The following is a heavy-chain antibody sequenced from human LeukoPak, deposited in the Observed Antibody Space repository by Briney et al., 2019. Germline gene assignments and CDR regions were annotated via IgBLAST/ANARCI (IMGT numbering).Heavy chain of an antibody. J-gene: IGHJ4*02. D-gene: IGHD1-26*01. CDR2: INAGNGNT. V-gene: IGHV1-3*01. Sequence: GASVKVSCKASGYTFTSYAMHWVRQAPGQRLEWMGWINAGNGNTKYSQKFQGRVTITRDTSASTVYMELSSLRSEDTAVYYCARSDMVGALPFDYWGQGTLVTVSS. CDR3: ARSDMVGALPFDY. CDR1: GYTFTSYA.